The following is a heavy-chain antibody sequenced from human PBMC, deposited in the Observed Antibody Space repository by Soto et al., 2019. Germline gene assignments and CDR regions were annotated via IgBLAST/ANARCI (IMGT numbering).Heavy chain of an antibody. Sequence: PGGSLRLSCAASGFTFSSYAMTWVRQAPGKGLEWVSAISGSGGYTYYADSVKGRFTISRDNSKNTLYLQMNSLRAEDTAVYYCAKNGSGGGYCSSTSCYTGGVYYYYYGMDVWGQGTTVTVSS. V-gene: IGHV3-23*01. CDR3: AKNGSGGGYCSSTSCYTGGVYYYYYGMDV. D-gene: IGHD2-2*02. CDR2: ISGSGGYT. J-gene: IGHJ6*02. CDR1: GFTFSSYA.